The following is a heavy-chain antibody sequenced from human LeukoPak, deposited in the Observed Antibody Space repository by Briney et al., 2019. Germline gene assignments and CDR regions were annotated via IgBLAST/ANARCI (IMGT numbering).Heavy chain of an antibody. V-gene: IGHV5-10-1*01. Sequence: GESLKISCKGSGYSFTSYWISWVRQMPGKGLEWMGKIDPSDSYTNYSPSFQGHVTISADRSISTAYLQWSSLKASDTAMYYCARHHSSIWAPFDYRGQGTLVTVSS. CDR1: GYSFTSYW. CDR3: ARHHSSIWAPFDY. CDR2: IDPSDSYT. J-gene: IGHJ4*02. D-gene: IGHD6-13*01.